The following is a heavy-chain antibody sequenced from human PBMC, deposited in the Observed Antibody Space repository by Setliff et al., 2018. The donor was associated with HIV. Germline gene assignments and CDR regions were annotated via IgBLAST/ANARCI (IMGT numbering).Heavy chain of an antibody. CDR2: MNPNDGGT. D-gene: IGHD1-20*01. CDR3: ARSDISGTGYFDS. CDR1: GGTFSSYA. Sequence: ASVKVSCKASGGTFSSYAISWVRQAPGQGLEWMGIMNPNDGGTQYAQNFRGRVSMARDTSTTTVYMELYSLRSEDTAVYHCARSDISGTGYFDSWGQGTLVTVSS. J-gene: IGHJ4*02. V-gene: IGHV1-46*01.